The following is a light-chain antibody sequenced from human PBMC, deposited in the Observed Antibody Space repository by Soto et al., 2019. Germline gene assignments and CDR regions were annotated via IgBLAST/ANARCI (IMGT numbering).Light chain of an antibody. Sequence: IQLTQSPSSLSASVGDRVTITCRASQGISSYLAWYQQKPGKAPKLLIYAASTLQSGVPSRFSGSGSGTDFTLTISCLQPDDFATYYCQQYNSYSETFGQGTKVDIK. V-gene: IGKV1-9*01. CDR2: AAS. CDR3: QQYNSYSET. CDR1: QGISSY. J-gene: IGKJ1*01.